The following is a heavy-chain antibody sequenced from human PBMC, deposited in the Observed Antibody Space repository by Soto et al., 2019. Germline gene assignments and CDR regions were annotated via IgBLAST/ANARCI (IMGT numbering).Heavy chain of an antibody. D-gene: IGHD3-10*01. J-gene: IGHJ4*02. CDR1: GDTFTNYY. CDR2: INPSGVTT. CDR3: ARYMIRGRGPFDY. V-gene: IGHV1-46*01. Sequence: ASVKVSGKASGDTFTNYYMRWVRQAPGQGLEWMGMINPSGVTTTYAQKFQGRVTMTRETSTSTVYMELSSLRSEDTAVYYCARYMIRGRGPFDYWGQGTLVTVSS.